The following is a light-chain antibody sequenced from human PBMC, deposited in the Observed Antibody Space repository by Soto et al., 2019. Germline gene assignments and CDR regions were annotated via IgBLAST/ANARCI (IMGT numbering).Light chain of an antibody. J-gene: IGKJ4*01. CDR1: QSVSSSY. CDR3: QQEYYVLT. Sequence: PGERVTLSCRASQSVSSSYLTWYQQKPGQAPRLLIYGASTRATSIPARFSGSGSGTDFTLTISSLQPEDFAVYYCQQEYYVLTFGGGTKVEIK. CDR2: GAS. V-gene: IGKV3D-7*01.